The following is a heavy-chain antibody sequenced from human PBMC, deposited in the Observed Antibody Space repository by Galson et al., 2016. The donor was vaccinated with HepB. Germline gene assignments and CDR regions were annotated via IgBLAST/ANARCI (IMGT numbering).Heavy chain of an antibody. Sequence: SLRLSCAASGFTFSTNWMSWVRQPPGKGLEWVATIKQDGSEKYYVESVKGRFTISRDNAENSLFLRTNSLRAEDTAVYYCARGRHTDGCYYFDYWGQGNLVTVSS. D-gene: IGHD6-19*01. CDR2: IKQDGSEK. CDR1: GFTFSTNW. CDR3: ARGRHTDGCYYFDY. V-gene: IGHV3-7*01. J-gene: IGHJ4*02.